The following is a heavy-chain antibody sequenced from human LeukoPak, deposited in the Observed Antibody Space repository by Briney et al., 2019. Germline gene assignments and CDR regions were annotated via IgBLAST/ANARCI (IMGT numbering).Heavy chain of an antibody. CDR3: ARKGRDGYYFDY. V-gene: IGHV4-39*01. Sequence: PSETLSLTCTVSGGSISSSSYYWGWIRQPPGKGLEWIGSLYLGGNTYYNPSLKSRVTVSVDTSKNQFSLKLSSVTAADTAAYHCARKGRDGYYFDYWGQGTLVTVSS. CDR2: LYLGGNT. CDR1: GGSISSSSYY. D-gene: IGHD5-24*01. J-gene: IGHJ4*02.